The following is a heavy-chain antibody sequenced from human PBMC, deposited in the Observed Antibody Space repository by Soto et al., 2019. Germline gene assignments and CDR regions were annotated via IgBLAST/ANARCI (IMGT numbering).Heavy chain of an antibody. CDR2: ISYDGSNK. V-gene: IGHV3-30*18. D-gene: IGHD4-17*01. CDR3: AKDVRYGDYLGGYFDY. CDR1: GFTFSSYG. Sequence: GGSLGLSCAASGFTFSSYGMHWVRQAPGKGLEWVAVISYDGSNKYYADSVKGRFTISRDNSKNTLYLQMNSLRAEDTAVYYCAKDVRYGDYLGGYFDYWGQGTLVTVSS. J-gene: IGHJ4*02.